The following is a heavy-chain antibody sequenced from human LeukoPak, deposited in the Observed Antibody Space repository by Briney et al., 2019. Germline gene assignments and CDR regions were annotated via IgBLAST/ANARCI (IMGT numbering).Heavy chain of an antibody. CDR3: ARASSDIVATTYDY. CDR2: IIPIFGTA. Sequence: SVKVSCKASGGTFSSYAISWVRQAPGQGLEWMGGIIPIFGTANYAQKFQGRVTITADKSTSTAYLELSSLRSEDTAVYYCARASSDIVATTYDYWGQGTLVTVSS. CDR1: GGTFSSYA. J-gene: IGHJ4*02. D-gene: IGHD5-12*01. V-gene: IGHV1-69*06.